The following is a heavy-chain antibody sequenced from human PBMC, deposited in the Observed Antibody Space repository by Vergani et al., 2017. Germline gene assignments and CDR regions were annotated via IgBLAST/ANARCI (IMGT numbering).Heavy chain of an antibody. Sequence: QVQLVESGGGVVQPGRSLRLSCAASGFTFSSYGMHWVRQAPGKGLEWVAVISYDGSNKYYADSVKGRFTISRDNSKNTLYLQMNSLRAEDTAVYYCAREGLIHSYGMDVWGQGTTVTVSS. J-gene: IGHJ6*02. CDR2: ISYDGSNK. V-gene: IGHV3-30*03. CDR1: GFTFSSYG. CDR3: AREGLIHSYGMDV. D-gene: IGHD5-18*01.